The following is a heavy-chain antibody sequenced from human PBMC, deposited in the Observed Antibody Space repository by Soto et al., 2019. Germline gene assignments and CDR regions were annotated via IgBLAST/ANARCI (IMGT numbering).Heavy chain of an antibody. Sequence: QMQLVQSGGGVVQPGRSLRLSCAASGFTFSHYPMHWVRQAPGKGLEWVAVISFDGSNKFYADSVKGRFTISKDNSQNTLXXXXXXXXXXXXXXXXXXXXXXXXXXXXXXXXXXXXXXXSDVDIWGQGTTVTVSS. CDR2: ISFDGSNK. CDR3: XXXXXXXXXXXXXXXXXXXXXXSDVDI. CDR1: GFTFSHYP. J-gene: IGHJ6*02. V-gene: IGHV3-30*04.